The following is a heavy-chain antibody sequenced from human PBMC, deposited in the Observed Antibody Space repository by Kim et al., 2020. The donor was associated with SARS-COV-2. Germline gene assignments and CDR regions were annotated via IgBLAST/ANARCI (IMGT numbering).Heavy chain of an antibody. J-gene: IGHJ6*02. CDR3: AHEYYYYGLDV. Sequence: ASVKVSCKASGNTFAGFFVHWVRQAPGQGLEWMGRINDDSGDTNYAQKFQGRVIMTWDTSISTAYMDLRSLRSDDTAVYFCAHEYYYYGLDVWGQGTTVT. CDR1: GNTFAGFF. CDR2: INDDSGDT. V-gene: IGHV1-2*06.